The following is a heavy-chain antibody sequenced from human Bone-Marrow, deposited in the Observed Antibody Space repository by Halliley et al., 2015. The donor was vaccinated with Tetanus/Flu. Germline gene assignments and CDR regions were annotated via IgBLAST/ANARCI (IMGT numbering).Heavy chain of an antibody. CDR3: ASNSVPDTFEN. V-gene: IGHV3-53*01. Sequence: GLEWVSTIYRGGNTYHADSVKGRFTIPRDTATNTLNLQMNRLRVEDTAIYYCASNSVPDTFENWGQGALVTVSS. D-gene: IGHD2-8*01. J-gene: IGHJ4*02. CDR2: IYRGGNT.